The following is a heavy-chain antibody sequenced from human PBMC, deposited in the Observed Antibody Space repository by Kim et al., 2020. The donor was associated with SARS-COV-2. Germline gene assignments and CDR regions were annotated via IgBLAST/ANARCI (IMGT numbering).Heavy chain of an antibody. CDR3: ARDRGSYSRPFDY. D-gene: IGHD5-18*01. J-gene: IGHJ4*02. Sequence: ADSVKGRFTISRDNAKNSLYLQMNSRGAEDTAVYYCARDRGSYSRPFDYWGQGTLVTVSS. V-gene: IGHV3-21*01.